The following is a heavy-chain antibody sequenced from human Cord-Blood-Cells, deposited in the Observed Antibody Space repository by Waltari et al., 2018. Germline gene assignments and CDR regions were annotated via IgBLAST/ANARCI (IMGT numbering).Heavy chain of an antibody. CDR2: FDPEDGET. V-gene: IGHV1-24*01. D-gene: IGHD6-19*01. J-gene: IGHJ4*02. Sequence: QVQLVQSGAEVKKPGASVKVSCKVSGYPLTDSSMHWVRQAPGKGLEWMGGFDPEDGETIYAQKFQGRVTMTEDTSTDTAYMELSSLRSEDTAVYYCATGIFEVAGFDYWGQGTLVTVSS. CDR3: ATGIFEVAGFDY. CDR1: GYPLTDSS.